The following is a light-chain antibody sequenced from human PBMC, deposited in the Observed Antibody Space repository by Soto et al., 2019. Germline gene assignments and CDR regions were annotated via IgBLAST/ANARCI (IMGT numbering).Light chain of an antibody. J-gene: IGKJ3*01. V-gene: IGKV3-11*01. CDR2: ATS. CDR3: QQRSSWPFT. Sequence: EVVFTQSPATLSLSPGEGATLSFMASQSIGNYLAWYQQKPGQAPRLLIYATSNRATGIPARFSGSGSGTDFTLTISSLEPEDFAVYYCQQRSSWPFTFGPGTKVDIK. CDR1: QSIGNY.